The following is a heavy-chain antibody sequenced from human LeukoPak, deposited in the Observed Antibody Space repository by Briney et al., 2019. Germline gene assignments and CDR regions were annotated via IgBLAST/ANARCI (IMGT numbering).Heavy chain of an antibody. J-gene: IGHJ4*02. D-gene: IGHD3-10*01. CDR2: ISSSSSYI. V-gene: IGHV3-21*01. CDR1: GFAFSSYS. CDR3: ARGYYGSGSYYPFDY. Sequence: GGSLRLSCAASGFAFSSYSMNWVRQAPGKGLEWVSSISSSSSYIYYADSVKGRFTISRDKAKNSLYLQMNSLRAEDTAVYYCARGYYGSGSYYPFDYWGQGTLVTVSS.